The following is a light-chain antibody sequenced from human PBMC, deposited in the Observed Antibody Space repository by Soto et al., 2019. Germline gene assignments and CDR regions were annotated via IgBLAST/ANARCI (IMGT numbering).Light chain of an antibody. J-gene: IGKJ2*01. CDR1: QSVTKRF. CDR2: GAS. Sequence: EIVLTQSPGTLSLSPGETATLSCRASQSVTKRFLTWYQQKPGQGHRLIIYGASSRATGIPDRFSGGGSGTELTLTINSLEPEDFAEYYCQQYDESSDAFGQGTKLQIK. CDR3: QQYDESSDA. V-gene: IGKV3-20*01.